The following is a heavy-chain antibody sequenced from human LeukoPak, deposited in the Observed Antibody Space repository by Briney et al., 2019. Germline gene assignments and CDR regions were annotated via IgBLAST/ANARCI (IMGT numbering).Heavy chain of an antibody. Sequence: PGGSLRLSCAASGFTFSSYSMNWVRQAPGKGLEWVSSISSSSYIYYADSVKGRFTISRDNAKNSLYLQMNSLRAEDTAVYYCATGGGRYYDSSGYYYSPLFWGQGTLVTVSS. J-gene: IGHJ4*02. CDR3: ATGGGRYYDSSGYYYSPLF. D-gene: IGHD3-22*01. V-gene: IGHV3-21*01. CDR1: GFTFSSYS. CDR2: ISSSSYI.